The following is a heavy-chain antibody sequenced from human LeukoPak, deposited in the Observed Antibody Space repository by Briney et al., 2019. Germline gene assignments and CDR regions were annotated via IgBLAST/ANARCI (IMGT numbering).Heavy chain of an antibody. CDR2: INPNSGGT. V-gene: IGHV1-2*02. Sequence: ASVKVSCKASGYTFTGYYMHWVRQAPGQGLEWMGWINPNSGGTNYAQKFQGRVTMTRDTSVSTAYMELSRLRSDDTAVYYCATPERGYSGYDFGSWGQGTLVTVSS. J-gene: IGHJ4*02. CDR1: GYTFTGYY. D-gene: IGHD5-12*01. CDR3: ATPERGYSGYDFGS.